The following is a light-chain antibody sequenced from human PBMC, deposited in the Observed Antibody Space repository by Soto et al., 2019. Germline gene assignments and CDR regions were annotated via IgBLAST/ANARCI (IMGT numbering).Light chain of an antibody. Sequence: QSVLTQPASVSGSPGQSITISCAGTSSDFGSYNRVSWYQQHPGKAPKLIIYGGSNRPSGFSNRYSGSKSGNTASLTITGLQAEDEADYYCLSYAGGVTSVCGAGTKVTVL. V-gene: IGLV2-23*01. CDR1: SSDFGSYNR. J-gene: IGLJ1*01. CDR3: LSYAGGVTSV. CDR2: GGS.